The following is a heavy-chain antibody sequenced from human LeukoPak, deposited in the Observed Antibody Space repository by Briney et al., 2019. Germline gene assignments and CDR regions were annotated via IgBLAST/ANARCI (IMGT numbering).Heavy chain of an antibody. CDR1: GGSISSYY. D-gene: IGHD3-10*01. V-gene: IGHV4-4*07. Sequence: SETLSLTCTVSGGSISSYYWSWIRQPAGKGLEWIGRIYTSGSTNYNPSLKSRVTMSVDTSKNQFSLKLSSVTAADTAVYYCARDWTLDYGSGPPTDDAFDIWGQGTMVTVSS. J-gene: IGHJ3*02. CDR2: IYTSGST. CDR3: ARDWTLDYGSGPPTDDAFDI.